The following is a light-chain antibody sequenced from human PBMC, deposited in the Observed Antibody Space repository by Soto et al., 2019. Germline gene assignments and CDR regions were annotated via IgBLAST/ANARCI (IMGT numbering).Light chain of an antibody. J-gene: IGKJ3*01. CDR3: HQRSNWPPA. CDR2: DAS. Sequence: VLTQSPATLSLSPGERATLSCRASQSVSTSLAWYQQKPGQPPRLLIYDASKRATGIPARFSGSGSGTDFTLTISSLEPEDSAVYYCHQRSNWPPAFGPGTKVDIK. CDR1: QSVSTS. V-gene: IGKV3-11*01.